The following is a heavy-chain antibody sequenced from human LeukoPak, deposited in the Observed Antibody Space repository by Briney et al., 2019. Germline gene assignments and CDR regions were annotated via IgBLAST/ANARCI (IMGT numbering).Heavy chain of an antibody. D-gene: IGHD3-10*01. J-gene: IGHJ4*02. Sequence: GGSLRLSCSASGFTFSNYAMHWVRQAPGKGLESVSAISSNGGSTYYADSVKGRFTISRDNSRNTLYLQMSRLRAEDTAVYYCLSGDYWGQGTLVTVSS. CDR2: ISSNGGST. CDR1: GFTFSNYA. V-gene: IGHV3-64D*06. CDR3: LSGDY.